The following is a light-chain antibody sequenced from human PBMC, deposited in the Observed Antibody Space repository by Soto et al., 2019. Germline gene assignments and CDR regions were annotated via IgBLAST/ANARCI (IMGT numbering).Light chain of an antibody. Sequence: QSALTQPPSASGSPGQSVTISCTGTSSDVGAYDYVSWYQQHPGKAPKLMIYEINKRPSGVPDRFSGSKSGNTASLTVSGLQAEDEADYYCQSYDNSLSALVFGTGTRSPS. CDR3: QSYDNSLSALV. J-gene: IGLJ1*01. V-gene: IGLV2-8*01. CDR1: SSDVGAYDY. CDR2: EIN.